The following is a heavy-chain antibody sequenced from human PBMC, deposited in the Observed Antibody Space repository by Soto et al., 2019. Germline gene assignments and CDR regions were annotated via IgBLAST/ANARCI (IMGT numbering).Heavy chain of an antibody. CDR3: ARDGSLAGNYEY. J-gene: IGHJ4*02. CDR2: ITAYSADT. V-gene: IGHV1-18*01. Sequence: QVQLVQSGAEVKRPGASVKVSCRASGYVFNTYGLSWVRQAPGQGLEWMGWITAYSADTNYAQKFKGRVTMIIDTSTNTAYMELRSLRSDDTALYFCARDGSLAGNYEYWGQGTLVTVSS. D-gene: IGHD4-4*01. CDR1: GYVFNTYG.